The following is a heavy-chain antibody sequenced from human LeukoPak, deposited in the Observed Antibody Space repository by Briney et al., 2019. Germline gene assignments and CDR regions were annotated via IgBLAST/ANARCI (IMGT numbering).Heavy chain of an antibody. CDR3: AFSSGYYPIYYYYGMDV. D-gene: IGHD3-22*01. V-gene: IGHV1-69*04. Sequence: GASVKVSCKASGGTFSSYAISWVRQAPGQGLEWMGRIIPILGIANYAQKFQGRVTITADKSTSTAYMELSSLGSEDTAVYYCAFSSGYYPIYYYYGMDVWGQGTTVTVSS. J-gene: IGHJ6*02. CDR2: IIPILGIA. CDR1: GGTFSSYA.